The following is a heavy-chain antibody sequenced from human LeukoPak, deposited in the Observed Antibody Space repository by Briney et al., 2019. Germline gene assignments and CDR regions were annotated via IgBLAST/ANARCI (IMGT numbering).Heavy chain of an antibody. CDR3: ATYWGFDY. J-gene: IGHJ4*02. D-gene: IGHD7-27*01. V-gene: IGHV3-23*01. CDR2: ISGSGGST. CDR1: GFTFSNAW. Sequence: SGGSLRLSCAASGFTFSNAWMSWVRQAPGKGLEWVSAISGSGGSTYYADSVKGRFTISRDNSKNTLYLQMNSLRAEDTAVYYCATYWGFDYWGQGTLVTVSS.